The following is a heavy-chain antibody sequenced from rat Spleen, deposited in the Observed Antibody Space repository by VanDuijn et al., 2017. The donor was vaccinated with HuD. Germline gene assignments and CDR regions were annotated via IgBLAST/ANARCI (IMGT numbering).Heavy chain of an antibody. Sequence: EVQLVESGGGLVQPGRSLKLSCAASGFTFSSYGMAWVRQTPTKGLEWVASINTGGGNTYYQNSVKGRFTISRDNAKSTLYLQMNSLRSEDTATYYCTRDVVAYWGQGTLVTVSS. CDR3: TRDVVAY. CDR2: INTGGGNT. CDR1: GFTFSSYG. D-gene: IGHD1-12*01. V-gene: IGHV5S23*01. J-gene: IGHJ3*01.